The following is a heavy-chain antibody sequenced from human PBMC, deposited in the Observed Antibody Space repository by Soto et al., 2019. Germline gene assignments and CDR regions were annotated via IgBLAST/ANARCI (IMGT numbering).Heavy chain of an antibody. CDR3: AREGCSGGSCYPTAGYYYYMDV. D-gene: IGHD2-15*01. CDR1: GFTFSSYS. CDR2: ISSSSSYI. Sequence: EVQLVESGGGLVKPGGSLRLSCAASGFTFSSYSMNWVRQAPGKGLEWVSSISSSSSYIYYADSVKGRFTISRDNAKNSLYLQMNSLRAEDTAVYYCAREGCSGGSCYPTAGYYYYMDVWGKGTTVTVSS. J-gene: IGHJ6*03. V-gene: IGHV3-21*01.